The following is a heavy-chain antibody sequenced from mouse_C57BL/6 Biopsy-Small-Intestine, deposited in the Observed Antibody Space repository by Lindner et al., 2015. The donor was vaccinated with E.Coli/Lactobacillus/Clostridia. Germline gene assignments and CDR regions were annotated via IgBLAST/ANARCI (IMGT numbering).Heavy chain of an antibody. J-gene: IGHJ1*03. CDR1: GFSIKDHY. D-gene: IGHD2-12*01. CDR2: IDPEDGET. Sequence: VQLQESGAELVKPGASVKLPCAASGFSIKDHYVHWVKQRTEQGLEWIGRIDPEDGETKYAPKFQDKATITADTSSNTAYLQFSSLTSEDTAVYYCASGRSYWYFDVWGTGTAVTVSS. V-gene: IGHV14-2*01. CDR3: ASGRSYWYFDV.